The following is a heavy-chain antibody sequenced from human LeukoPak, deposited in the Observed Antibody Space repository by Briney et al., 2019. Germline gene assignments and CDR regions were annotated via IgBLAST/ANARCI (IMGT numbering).Heavy chain of an antibody. CDR3: ARERRAGTSYYFDY. V-gene: IGHV3-48*01. D-gene: IGHD3/OR15-3a*01. J-gene: IGHJ4*02. CDR1: GFTFSSYS. CDR2: IGTSSTI. Sequence: GGSLRLSCSASGFTFSSYSMNWVRQARGKGLEWISYIGTSSTIYYTDSVTGRFPISRDNAKSSLFLQMNSLRAEDTAVYYCARERRAGTSYYFDYWGQGTLVTVSS.